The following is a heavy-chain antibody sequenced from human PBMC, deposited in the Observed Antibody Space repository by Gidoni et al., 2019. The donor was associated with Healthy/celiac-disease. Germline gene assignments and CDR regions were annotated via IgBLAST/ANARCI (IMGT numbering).Heavy chain of an antibody. J-gene: IGHJ4*02. V-gene: IGHV1-69*01. D-gene: IGHD6-13*01. Sequence: QVQLVQSGAEVKKPGSSVKVSCKASGGTFRSYPISWVRQAPGQGLEWMGGIIPNFGKANYAQKFQGRVTITADESTSTAYMELSSLRSEDTAVYYCARGWYSSSWWVHRYFDYWGQGTLVTVSS. CDR3: ARGWYSSSWWVHRYFDY. CDR1: GGTFRSYP. CDR2: IIPNFGKA.